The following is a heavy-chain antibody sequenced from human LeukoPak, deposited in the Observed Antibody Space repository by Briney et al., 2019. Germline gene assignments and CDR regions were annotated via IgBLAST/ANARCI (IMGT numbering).Heavy chain of an antibody. Sequence: SEALSLTCAVYGGSFSDYYWSWIRQPPGKGLEWIGEINHSGITSYNPSLKSRVTISVDTSKNQFSLKLNSVTAADTAVYYCAREAAVAGTVNHWGQGTLVTVSS. CDR1: GGSFSDYY. J-gene: IGHJ5*02. CDR3: AREAAVAGTVNH. D-gene: IGHD6-19*01. V-gene: IGHV4-34*01. CDR2: INHSGIT.